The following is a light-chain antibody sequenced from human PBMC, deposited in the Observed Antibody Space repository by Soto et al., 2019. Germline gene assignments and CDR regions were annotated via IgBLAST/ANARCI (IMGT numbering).Light chain of an antibody. CDR2: DAS. CDR3: QHYNTYPLT. CDR1: QSISSS. J-gene: IGKJ1*01. V-gene: IGKV1-5*01. Sequence: DIQMAQSPSTLSASVGGRVTITCRASQSISSSLAWYQQKPGQAPNLLIYDASSVESGVPTRFSGGGSGTDITLTISSLQPEYVATYYCQHYNTYPLTFGQGTKVELK.